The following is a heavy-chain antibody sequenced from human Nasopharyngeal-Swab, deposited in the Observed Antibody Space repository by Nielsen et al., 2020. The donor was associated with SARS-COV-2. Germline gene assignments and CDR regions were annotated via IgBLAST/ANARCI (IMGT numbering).Heavy chain of an antibody. J-gene: IGHJ3*02. CDR3: ARPYRYCSGGSCHSGGAFDI. CDR2: IYYSGST. D-gene: IGHD2-15*01. Sequence: PGQGLEWIGSIYYSGSTYYNPSLKRRVTISVDTSKNQFSLKLSSVTAADTAVYYCARPYRYCSGGSCHSGGAFDIWGQGTMVTVSS. V-gene: IGHV4-39*01.